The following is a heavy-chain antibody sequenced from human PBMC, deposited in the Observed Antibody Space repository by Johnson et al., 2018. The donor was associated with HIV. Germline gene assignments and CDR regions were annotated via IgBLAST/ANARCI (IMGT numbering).Heavy chain of an antibody. D-gene: IGHD6-13*01. Sequence: QAPGKGLEWVAVISYDGSNKYYADSVKGRFTISRDNSKNTLYLQMNSLKTEDTAVYYCTTDYTAAASLRAFDIWGQGTMVTVSS. CDR2: ISYDGSNK. CDR3: TTDYTAAASLRAFDI. J-gene: IGHJ3*02. V-gene: IGHV3-30-3*01.